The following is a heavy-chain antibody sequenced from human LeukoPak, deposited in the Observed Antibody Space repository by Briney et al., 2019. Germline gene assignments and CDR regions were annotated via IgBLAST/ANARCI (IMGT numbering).Heavy chain of an antibody. Sequence: ASVKVSCKASGYTFTSYDINWVRQATGQGLEWMGWMNPNSGNTGYAQKFQGRVTITRNTSISTAYMELSSPRSEDTAVYYCAREIKRAAGIRGNWFDPWGQGTLVTVSS. CDR1: GYTFTSYD. CDR3: AREIKRAAGIRGNWFDP. V-gene: IGHV1-8*03. CDR2: MNPNSGNT. D-gene: IGHD6-13*01. J-gene: IGHJ5*02.